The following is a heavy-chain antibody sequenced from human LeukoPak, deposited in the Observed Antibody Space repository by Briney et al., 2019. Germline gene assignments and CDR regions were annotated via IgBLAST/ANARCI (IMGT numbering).Heavy chain of an antibody. CDR3: ARGYYYDSSGYYYAQGSADAFDI. CDR1: GGSISSGGYS. CDR2: IYHSGST. V-gene: IGHV4-30-2*01. D-gene: IGHD3-22*01. Sequence: PSQTLSLTCAVSGGSISSGGYSWSWIRQPPGKGLEWIGYIYHSGSTYYNPSLKSRVTISVDRSKNQFSLKLSSVTAADTAVYYCARGYYYDSSGYYYAQGSADAFDIWGQGTMVTVSS. J-gene: IGHJ3*02.